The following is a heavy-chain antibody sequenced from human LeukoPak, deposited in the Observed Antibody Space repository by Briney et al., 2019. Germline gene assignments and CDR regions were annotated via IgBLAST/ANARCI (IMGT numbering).Heavy chain of an antibody. D-gene: IGHD1-26*01. V-gene: IGHV1-8*01. CDR3: ARSGGSYPDFDY. Sequence: ASVKVSCKASGYTFTSYDINWVRQATGQGLEWMGWMNPNSGNTGYAQKFQGRVTMTRDTSISTAYMELSRLRSDDTAVYYCARSGGSYPDFDYWGQGTLVTVSS. J-gene: IGHJ4*02. CDR2: MNPNSGNT. CDR1: GYTFTSYD.